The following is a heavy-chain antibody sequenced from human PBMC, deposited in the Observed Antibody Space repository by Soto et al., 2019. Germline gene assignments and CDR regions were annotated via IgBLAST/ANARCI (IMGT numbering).Heavy chain of an antibody. V-gene: IGHV4-34*01. CDR2: INHSGST. CDR3: ARRYSGYDLDY. J-gene: IGHJ4*02. D-gene: IGHD5-12*01. Sequence: PETLSLICAVYGGSFSGYYWSWIRQPPGKGLEWIGEINHSGSTNYNPSLKSRVTISVDTSKNQFSLKLSSVTAADTAVYYCARRYSGYDLDYWGQGTLVTVSS. CDR1: GGSFSGYY.